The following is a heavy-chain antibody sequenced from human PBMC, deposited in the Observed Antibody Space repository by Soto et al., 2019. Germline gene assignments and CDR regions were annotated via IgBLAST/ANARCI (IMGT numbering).Heavy chain of an antibody. CDR2: ISSSSSYI. J-gene: IGHJ4*02. D-gene: IGHD6-13*01. CDR3: ARDIAAAGTFGGTPDY. V-gene: IGHV3-21*01. CDR1: GFTFSSYS. Sequence: GGSLRLSCAASGFTFSSYSMNWVRQAPGKGLEWVSSISSSSSYIYYADSVKGRFTISRDNAKNSLYLQMNSLRAEDTAVYYCARDIAAAGTFGGTPDYRGQGTLVTVSS.